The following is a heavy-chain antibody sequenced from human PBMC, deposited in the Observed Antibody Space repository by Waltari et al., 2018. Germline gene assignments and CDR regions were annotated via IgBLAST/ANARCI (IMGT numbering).Heavy chain of an antibody. J-gene: IGHJ4*02. CDR1: GGSISSGRYY. CDR2: TNTSGGT. D-gene: IGHD3-10*01. V-gene: IGHV4-61*02. CDR3: ARGLLWFGELKNFDY. Sequence: QVQLQESGPGLVKPSQTLSLTCTVFGGSISSGRYYWSWIRQPAGKELGWIGQTNTSGGTNYNPSLKGRVAISIDPSKNQFSLKLGSVTAADTAVYYCARGLLWFGELKNFDYWGQGTLVTVSS.